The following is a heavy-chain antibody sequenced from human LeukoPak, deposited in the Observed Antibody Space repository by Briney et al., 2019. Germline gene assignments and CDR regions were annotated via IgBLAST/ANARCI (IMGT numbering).Heavy chain of an antibody. V-gene: IGHV1-8*01. CDR3: ARAQRTTYYDFWSGYSTGNWFDP. CDR2: MNPNSGNT. D-gene: IGHD3-3*01. J-gene: IGHJ5*02. CDR1: GYTFTSYD. Sequence: ASVKVSCKASGYTFTSYDINWVRQATGQGLERMGWMNPNSGNTGYAQKFQGRVTMTRNTSISTAYMELSSLRSEDTAVYYCARAQRTTYYDFWSGYSTGNWFDPWGQGTLVTVSS.